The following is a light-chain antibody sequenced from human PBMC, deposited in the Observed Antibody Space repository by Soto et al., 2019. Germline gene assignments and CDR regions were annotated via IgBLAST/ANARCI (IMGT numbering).Light chain of an antibody. CDR3: SSYTSGSTWV. Sequence: QSALTQPASVSGSPGQSITISCTGTSSDVGGYNYVSWYQQHPGKAPKLMIYEVSNRPSGVSNRFSGSKSGNTASLTISGLQAEDGADCYCSSYTSGSTWVFGGGTKLTVL. J-gene: IGLJ3*02. V-gene: IGLV2-14*01. CDR1: SSDVGGYNY. CDR2: EVS.